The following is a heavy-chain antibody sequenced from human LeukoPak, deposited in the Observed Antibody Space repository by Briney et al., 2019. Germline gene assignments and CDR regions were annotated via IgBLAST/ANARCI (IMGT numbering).Heavy chain of an antibody. CDR1: GGSFSGYY. CDR2: INHSGST. Sequence: KPSETLSLTCAVYGGSFSGYYWSWIRQPPGKGLEWIGEINHSGSTNYNPSLKSRVTISVDTSKNQFSLKLTSVTAADTAVYCCARENHAYYYDSSGYSRLDYYYGMDVWGQGTTVTVSS. V-gene: IGHV4-34*01. J-gene: IGHJ6*02. CDR3: ARENHAYYYDSSGYSRLDYYYGMDV. D-gene: IGHD3-22*01.